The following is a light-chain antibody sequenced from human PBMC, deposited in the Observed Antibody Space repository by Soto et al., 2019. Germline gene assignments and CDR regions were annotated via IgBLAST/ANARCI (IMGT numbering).Light chain of an antibody. CDR2: AAY. CDR3: QQTYSTLSIT. CDR1: ESIARH. Sequence: DIQMTQSPSSLSASVGDRVTITCRASESIARHLNWYQQSPGKDPKLLIYAAYTLQNGVPSRFRGGGSGTDFTLTISNLQPEDFATYYCQQTYSTLSITFGQGTRLEIK. J-gene: IGKJ5*01. V-gene: IGKV1-39*01.